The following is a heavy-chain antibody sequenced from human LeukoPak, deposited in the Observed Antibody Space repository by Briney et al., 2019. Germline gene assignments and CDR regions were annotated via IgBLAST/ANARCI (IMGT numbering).Heavy chain of an antibody. CDR3: AKGGSSTSLNWFDP. J-gene: IGHJ5*02. Sequence: GGSLRLSCAASGFTFSSYAMHWVRQAPGKGLEWVSGINWNSNNIGYADSVKGRFTISRDNAKNSLYLQMNSLRAEDTALYYCAKGGSSTSLNWFDPWGQGTLVTVSS. CDR1: GFTFSSYA. CDR2: INWNSNNI. V-gene: IGHV3-9*01. D-gene: IGHD2-2*01.